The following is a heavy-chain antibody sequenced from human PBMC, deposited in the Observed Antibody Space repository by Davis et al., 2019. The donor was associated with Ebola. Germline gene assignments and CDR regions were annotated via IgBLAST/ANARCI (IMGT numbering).Heavy chain of an antibody. CDR3: AKDSSSWAYYDSAGYPFDH. CDR2: ISAYNGQI. Sequence: AASVKVSCKTSGYTFTSYGISWLRQAPGQGLEWMGGISAYNGQIKYAQKFEGRVTMTTDTSTNTGYMELRSLKSDDTAMYYCAKDSSSWAYYDSAGYPFDHWGQGTLVTVSS. CDR1: GYTFTSYG. D-gene: IGHD6-13*01. V-gene: IGHV1-18*01. J-gene: IGHJ4*02.